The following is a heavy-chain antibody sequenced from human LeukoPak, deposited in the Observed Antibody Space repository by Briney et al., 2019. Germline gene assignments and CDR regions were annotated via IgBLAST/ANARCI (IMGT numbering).Heavy chain of an antibody. CDR2: ISSSGSTI. CDR3: ARDLITIFGVASGGLDY. D-gene: IGHD3-3*01. V-gene: IGHV3-48*03. Sequence: GGSLRLSCAASGFTFSSYEMNWVRQAPRKGLEWVSYISSSGSTIYYADSVKGRFTISRDNAKNSLYLQMNSLRAEDTAVYYCARDLITIFGVASGGLDYWGQGTLVTVSS. J-gene: IGHJ4*02. CDR1: GFTFSSYE.